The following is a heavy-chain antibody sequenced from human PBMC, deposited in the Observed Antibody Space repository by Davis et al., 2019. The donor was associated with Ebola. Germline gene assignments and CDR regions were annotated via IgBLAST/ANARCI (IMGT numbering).Heavy chain of an antibody. J-gene: IGHJ4*02. CDR3: ARGDSNYRPFDY. CDR1: GFTFSSYA. V-gene: IGHV3-23*01. Sequence: GESLKISCAASGFTFSSYAMSWVRQAPGKGLEWVSAISGSGGSTYYADSVKGRFTISRHNSKNTLYLQMNSLRAEDTAVYYCARGDSNYRPFDYWGQGTLVTVSS. D-gene: IGHD4-11*01. CDR2: ISGSGGST.